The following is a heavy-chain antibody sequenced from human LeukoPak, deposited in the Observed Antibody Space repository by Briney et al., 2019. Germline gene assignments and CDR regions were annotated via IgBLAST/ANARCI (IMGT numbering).Heavy chain of an antibody. D-gene: IGHD3-10*01. J-gene: IGHJ5*02. V-gene: IGHV1-69*01. CDR2: IIPIFGTA. Sequence: GSSVKVSCKASGGTFSSYAISWGRQAPGQGLEWMGGIIPIFGTANYAQKFQGRVTITADESTSTAYMELSSLRSEDTAVYYCARESITMVRGVITRNWFDPWGQGTLVTVSS. CDR3: ARESITMVRGVITRNWFDP. CDR1: GGTFSSYA.